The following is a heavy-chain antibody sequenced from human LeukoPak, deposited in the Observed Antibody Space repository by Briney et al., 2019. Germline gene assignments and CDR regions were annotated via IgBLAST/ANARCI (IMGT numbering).Heavy chain of an antibody. J-gene: IGHJ4*02. CDR1: GFTFSSYG. CDR2: IWYDGTNK. CDR3: ARDVGFRTGLIDY. D-gene: IGHD2-8*01. Sequence: GGSLRLSCVASGFTFSSYGMHWVRQGPGKGLEWVAVIWYDGTNKYYADSVQGRFTASRDNSKNALYLQMNSLRAEDTAMYYCARDVGFRTGLIDYWGQGTLVTVSS. V-gene: IGHV3-33*01.